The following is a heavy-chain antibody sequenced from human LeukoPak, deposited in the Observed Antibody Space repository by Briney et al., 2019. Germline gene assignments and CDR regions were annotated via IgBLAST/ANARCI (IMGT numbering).Heavy chain of an antibody. CDR2: ISSSGNTI. CDR1: GFTFSSYS. D-gene: IGHD5-18*01. CDR3: ARGGGYSYGSFDY. Sequence: GGSLRLSCAASGFTFSSYSMNWVRQAPGKGLEWVSYISSSGNTIYYADSVKGRFTISRDNAKNTLYLQMNSLRAEDTAVYYCARGGGYSYGSFDYWGQGTLVTVSS. V-gene: IGHV3-48*04. J-gene: IGHJ4*02.